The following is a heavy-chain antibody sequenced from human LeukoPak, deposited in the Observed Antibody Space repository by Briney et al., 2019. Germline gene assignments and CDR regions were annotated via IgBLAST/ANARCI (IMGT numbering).Heavy chain of an antibody. V-gene: IGHV1-2*02. Sequence: GASVKVSCKASGYTFTGYYMHWVRQAPGQGLEWMGWINPNSGGTNYAQKFQGRVTITADESTSTAYMELSSLRSEDTAVYYCARGGGMATTYYFDYWGQGTLVTVSS. CDR1: GYTFTGYY. J-gene: IGHJ4*02. D-gene: IGHD5-24*01. CDR3: ARGGGMATTYYFDY. CDR2: INPNSGGT.